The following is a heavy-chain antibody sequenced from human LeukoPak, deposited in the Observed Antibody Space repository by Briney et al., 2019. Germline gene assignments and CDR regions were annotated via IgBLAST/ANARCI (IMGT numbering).Heavy chain of an antibody. CDR3: ARADSPDSSGYRRYFFDY. V-gene: IGHV3-74*01. Sequence: QPGGSLRLSCAASGFTFSSYWMHWVRHAPGKGLVWVSRISTDGSSTTYADSVKGRFTISRDNAKNTLYLQMNSLRAEDTAVYYCARADSPDSSGYRRYFFDYWGQGTLVTVSS. J-gene: IGHJ4*02. CDR1: GFTFSSYW. D-gene: IGHD3-22*01. CDR2: ISTDGSST.